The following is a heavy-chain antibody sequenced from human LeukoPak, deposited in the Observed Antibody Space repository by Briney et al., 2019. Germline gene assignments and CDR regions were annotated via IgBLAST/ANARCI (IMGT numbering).Heavy chain of an antibody. CDR2: ISAYNGNT. V-gene: IGHV1-18*01. J-gene: IGHJ5*02. CDR3: ARDRCSSTSCYRGRGWFDP. Sequence: GASVKVSCKASGYTFTSYGISWVRQAPGQGREWMGWISAYNGNTNYAQKLQGRVTMTTDTSTSTAYMELRSLRSDDTAVYYCARDRCSSTSCYRGRGWFDPWGQGTLVTVSS. CDR1: GYTFTSYG. D-gene: IGHD2-2*01.